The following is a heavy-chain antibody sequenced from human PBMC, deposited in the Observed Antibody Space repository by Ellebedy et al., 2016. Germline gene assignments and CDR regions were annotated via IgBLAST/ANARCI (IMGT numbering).Heavy chain of an antibody. V-gene: IGHV1-58*01. Sequence: SVKVSXKASGFTFTSSAVQWVRQARGQRLEWIGWIVVGSGNTNYAQKFQERVTITRDMSTSTAYMELNSLRAEDTAVYYCAKVTRGEYFDYWGQGTLVTVSS. J-gene: IGHJ4*02. CDR3: AKVTRGEYFDY. CDR2: IVVGSGNT. D-gene: IGHD2-21*01. CDR1: GFTFTSSA.